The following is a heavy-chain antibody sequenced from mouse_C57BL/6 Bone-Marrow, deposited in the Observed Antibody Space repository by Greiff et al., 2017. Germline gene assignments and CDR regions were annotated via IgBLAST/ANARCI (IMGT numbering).Heavy chain of an antibody. CDR2: IHPNSGST. Sequence: QVQLQQPGAELVKPGASVKLSCKASGYTFTSYWMHWVKQRPGQGLEWIGMIHPNSGSTNYNEKFKSKATLTVDKSSSTAYMQLSSLTSEDSAVYYCASVSYSTLYFDYWCQGTTLTVSS. CDR3: ASVSYSTLYFDY. J-gene: IGHJ2*01. V-gene: IGHV1-64*01. D-gene: IGHD2-5*01. CDR1: GYTFTSYW.